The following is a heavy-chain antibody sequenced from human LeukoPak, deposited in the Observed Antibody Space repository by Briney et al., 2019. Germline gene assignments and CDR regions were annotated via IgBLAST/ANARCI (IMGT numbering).Heavy chain of an antibody. CDR2: IYNNGRI. V-gene: IGHV4-59*01. Sequence: PSETLSLTCTVSGGSISGYYWTWIRQPPGKGLEWVGYIYNNGRINYNPSLKSRVTISEDTSKNQFSLKLRSVTAADTAVYYCARAYGIYSGSPFDYWGQGTLVTVSS. CDR1: GGSISGYY. J-gene: IGHJ4*02. CDR3: ARAYGIYSGSPFDY. D-gene: IGHD1-26*01.